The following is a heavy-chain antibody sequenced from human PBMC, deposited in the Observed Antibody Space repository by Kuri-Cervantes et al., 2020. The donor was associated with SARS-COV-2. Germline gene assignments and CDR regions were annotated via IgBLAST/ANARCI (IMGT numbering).Heavy chain of an antibody. V-gene: IGHV4-39*01. Sequence: SETLSLTFTVSGATISSSSYYWGWIRQPPGRGLEWIGGIYYSGSTYYNPSLKSRVTIFVDTSKNQFSVKLRFVTAAATAVYYCARHDLTTETTRERGLDYWGQGTLVTVSS. CDR3: ARHDLTTETTRERGLDY. J-gene: IGHJ4*02. D-gene: IGHD4-17*01. CDR1: GATISSSSYY. CDR2: IYYSGST.